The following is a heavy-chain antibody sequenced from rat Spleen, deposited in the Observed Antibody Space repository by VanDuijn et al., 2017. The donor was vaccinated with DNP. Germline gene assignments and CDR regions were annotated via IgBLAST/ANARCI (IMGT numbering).Heavy chain of an antibody. D-gene: IGHD1-2*01. CDR1: GFTFSNYD. CDR2: ISYDGSNT. Sequence: EVQLVESGGGLVQPGRSMKLSCAASGFTFSNYDIAWVRQAPKKGLEWVATISYDGSNTYYRDSVKGRFTISRDNAENTVYLQLNSLRSEDTATYYCASWAPIAPISTSNYWGQGVMVTVSS. V-gene: IGHV5-7*01. CDR3: ASWAPIAPISTSNY. J-gene: IGHJ2*01.